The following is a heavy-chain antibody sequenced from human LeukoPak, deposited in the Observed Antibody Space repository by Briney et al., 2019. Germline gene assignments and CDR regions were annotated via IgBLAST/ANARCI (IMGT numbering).Heavy chain of an antibody. CDR1: GFTFSDYY. Sequence: KPGGSLRLSCAASGFTFSDYYMSWIRQAPGKGVEWVSYISSSSSYTNYADSVKGRFTISRDNAKNSLYLQMNSLRAEDTAVYYCARDGAVAGTVVDYWGQGTLVTVSS. V-gene: IGHV3-11*06. J-gene: IGHJ4*02. CDR3: ARDGAVAGTVVDY. D-gene: IGHD6-19*01. CDR2: ISSSSSYT.